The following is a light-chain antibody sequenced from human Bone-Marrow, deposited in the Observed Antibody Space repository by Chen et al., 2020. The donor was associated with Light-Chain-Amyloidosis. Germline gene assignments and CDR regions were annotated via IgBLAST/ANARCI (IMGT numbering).Light chain of an antibody. CDR3: KQYGTSPLT. J-gene: IGKJ4*01. Sequence: EIVLTQSPGTLSLSPGEGANLSCRASQTISSNYLTWYQQKFGQAPRLLIYGSSSRATGIPDRFTGSGSVTDFTLTINRLEPEGFAMYYCKQYGTSPLTCGGGTKVEIK. CDR2: GSS. CDR1: QTISSNY. V-gene: IGKV3-20*01.